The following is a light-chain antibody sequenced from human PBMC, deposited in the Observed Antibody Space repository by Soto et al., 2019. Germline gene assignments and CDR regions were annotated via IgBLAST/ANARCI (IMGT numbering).Light chain of an antibody. CDR3: NSYTSSSTYV. J-gene: IGLJ1*01. CDR2: DVT. Sequence: QPVLNQPASLSWGPGQSIPLPCTGNNKYVGGFNYVSWYQQHPGKAPKLMIYDVTNRPSGVSYRFSGSKSGNTASLTISGLQAEDEADYYCNSYTSSSTYVFGTGTKVTVL. V-gene: IGLV2-14*03. CDR1: NKYVGGFNY.